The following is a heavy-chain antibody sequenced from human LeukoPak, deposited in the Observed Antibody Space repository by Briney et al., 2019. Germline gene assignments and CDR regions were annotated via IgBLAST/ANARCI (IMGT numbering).Heavy chain of an antibody. V-gene: IGHV4-39*01. D-gene: IGHD1-26*01. CDR1: GGSISSSSYY. Sequence: SETLSLTCTVSGGSISSSSYYWGWIRQPPGKGLEWIVSIYYSESTYYNPSLKSPVTISVDTSKNQFSLKLSSVTAADTAVYYCARKGARGAFDIWGQGTMVTVSS. CDR2: IYYSEST. CDR3: ARKGARGAFDI. J-gene: IGHJ3*02.